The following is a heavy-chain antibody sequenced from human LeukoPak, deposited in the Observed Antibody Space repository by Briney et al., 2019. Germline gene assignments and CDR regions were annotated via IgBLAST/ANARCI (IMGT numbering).Heavy chain of an antibody. CDR2: VYYGRTT. V-gene: IGHV4-39*01. Sequence: SETLSLTCTVSGGSIRSSYYYWGWIRQSPGKGLEWIGSVYYGRTTYYNPSLDGRVTVSLDTSANQFSLQLNSVTAADTAVYYCVRHDGRGGATMGAFDSWGQGSLVTVPS. D-gene: IGHD5-12*01. CDR3: VRHDGRGGATMGAFDS. CDR1: GGSIRSSYYY. J-gene: IGHJ5*01.